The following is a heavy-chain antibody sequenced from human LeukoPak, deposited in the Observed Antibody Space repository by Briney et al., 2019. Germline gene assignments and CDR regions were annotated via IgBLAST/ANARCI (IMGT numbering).Heavy chain of an antibody. J-gene: IGHJ4*02. Sequence: ASVKVSCKASGYTFTGYYMHWVRQAPGQGLEWMGWINPNSGGTNYAQKFQGRVTMTRDTSISTAYMELSRLRSDDTAVYYCARGTRRHYDGSGYYYGELDYWGQGILVTVSS. CDR1: GYTFTGYY. CDR3: ARGTRRHYDGSGYYYGELDY. CDR2: INPNSGGT. V-gene: IGHV1-2*02. D-gene: IGHD3-22*01.